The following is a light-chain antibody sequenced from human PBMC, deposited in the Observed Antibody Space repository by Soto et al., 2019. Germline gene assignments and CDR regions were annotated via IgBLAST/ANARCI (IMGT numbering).Light chain of an antibody. J-gene: IGLJ1*01. Sequence: SVLTQPASVSGSPGQSITISCTGTSGDVGGYDYVSWYQHHPGKAPKLMIHDVSNRPSGVSNRFSGSKSGNTASLTISGLQAEHEAAYFCSSYTSSTNYVFGTGTKVTV. CDR2: DVS. V-gene: IGLV2-14*03. CDR3: SSYTSSTNYV. CDR1: SGDVGGYDY.